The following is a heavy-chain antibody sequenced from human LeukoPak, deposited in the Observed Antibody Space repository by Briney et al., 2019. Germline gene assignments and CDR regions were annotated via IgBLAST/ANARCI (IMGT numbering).Heavy chain of an antibody. Sequence: GGSLRLSCAASGFTFTSYGMHWVRQAPGKGLEWVAFIRYDGSNRNYADSVKGRFTISRDNAKNSLYLQMNSLRAEDTAVYYCARDLRRDDILTGYLHWGQGTLVTVSS. V-gene: IGHV3-30*02. J-gene: IGHJ4*02. CDR1: GFTFTSYG. CDR3: ARDLRRDDILTGYLH. D-gene: IGHD3-9*01. CDR2: IRYDGSNR.